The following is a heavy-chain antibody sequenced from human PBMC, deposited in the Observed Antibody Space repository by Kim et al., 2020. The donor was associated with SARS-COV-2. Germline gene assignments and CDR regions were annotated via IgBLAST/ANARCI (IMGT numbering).Heavy chain of an antibody. D-gene: IGHD3-9*01. V-gene: IGHV3-21*01. CDR1: GFTFSSYS. CDR2: ISSSSSYI. Sequence: GGSLRLSCAASGFTFSSYSMNWVRQAPGKGLEWVSSISSSSSYIYYADSVKGRFTISRDNAKNSLYLQMNSLRAEDPAVYYCAREYYDILTGYSITNDYWGQGTLVTVSS. CDR3: AREYYDILTGYSITNDY. J-gene: IGHJ4*02.